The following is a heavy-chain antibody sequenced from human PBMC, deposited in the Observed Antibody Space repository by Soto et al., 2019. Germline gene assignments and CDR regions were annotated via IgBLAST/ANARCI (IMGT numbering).Heavy chain of an antibody. V-gene: IGHV1-69*13. CDR2: IIPIFGTA. J-gene: IGHJ4*02. CDR3: ARDRSPGISADY. CDR1: GGTFSSYA. D-gene: IGHD3-10*01. Sequence: GASVKVSCKASGGTFSSYAISWVRQAPGQGLEWMGGIIPIFGTANYAQKFQGRVTITADESTSTAYMELSSLRSEDTAVYYCARDRSPGISADYWGQGTLVTVSS.